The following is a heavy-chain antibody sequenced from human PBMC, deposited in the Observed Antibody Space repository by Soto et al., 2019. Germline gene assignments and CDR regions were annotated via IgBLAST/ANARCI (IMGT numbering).Heavy chain of an antibody. Sequence: GESLKISCKGSGYSFTSYWIGWVRQMPGKGQEWMGRIDPSDSYTNYSPSFQGHVTISADKSISTAYLQWSSLKASDTAMYYCERRRPNYYYYYGMDVWGQGTTVTVSS. CDR1: GYSFTSYW. J-gene: IGHJ6*02. V-gene: IGHV5-10-1*01. CDR3: ERRRPNYYYYYGMDV. CDR2: IDPSDSYT.